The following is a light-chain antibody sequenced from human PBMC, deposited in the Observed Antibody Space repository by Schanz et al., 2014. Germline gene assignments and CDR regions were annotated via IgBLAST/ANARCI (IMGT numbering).Light chain of an antibody. CDR1: SSDVGRYNF. Sequence: QSALTQPASVSGSPGQSITISCTGTSSDVGRYNFVSWYQQHPDKAPKLMIYDVSNRPSGVPDRFSGSKSGNTASLTISGLQAEDEADYYCCSYAGSYYVFGTGTKLTVL. CDR2: DVS. CDR3: CSYAGSYYV. J-gene: IGLJ1*01. V-gene: IGLV2-14*03.